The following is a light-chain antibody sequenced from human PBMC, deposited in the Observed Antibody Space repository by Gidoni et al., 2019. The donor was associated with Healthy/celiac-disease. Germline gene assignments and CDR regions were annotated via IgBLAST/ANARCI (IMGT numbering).Light chain of an antibody. V-gene: IGKV1-8*01. CDR3: QQYYRYPLT. CDR1: QGISSY. CDR2: AAS. Sequence: AIRMTQSPSSFSASTGDRVTITRRASQGISSYLAWYQQKQGKAPNLLIYAASTFQSGVPSRFSGSGSGTDFTLTISCLQSEDFATCYWQQYYRYPLTFGGGTKVEIK. J-gene: IGKJ4*01.